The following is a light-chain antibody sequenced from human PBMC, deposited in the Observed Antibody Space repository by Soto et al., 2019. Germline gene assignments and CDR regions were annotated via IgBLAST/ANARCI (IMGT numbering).Light chain of an antibody. Sequence: DIQLTQSPSFLSASVGDRVTITCRASQAISSSLAWYQHNPGKAPKLLIYAASTLQNGVPSSFSGSGSGAAFSLTISSLEPEELATYYGDDHNDYRYTFGQGTKVEIK. CDR2: AAS. CDR3: DDHNDYRYT. CDR1: QAISSS. J-gene: IGKJ2*01. V-gene: IGKV1-9*01.